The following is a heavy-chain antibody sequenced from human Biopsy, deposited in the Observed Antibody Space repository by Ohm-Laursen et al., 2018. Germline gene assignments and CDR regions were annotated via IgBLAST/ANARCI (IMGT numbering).Heavy chain of an antibody. V-gene: IGHV3-21*01. J-gene: IGHJ6*02. Sequence: GSLRLSCVASGFDFSTYPMNWVRLAPGKGLEWVSSLSSSSSFIYYADSVKGRFTISRHNAKNSLFLQMDSLRAEDTAVYYCARQKGFYGDPYYYGMDVWGQGTTVTVSS. CDR2: LSSSSSFI. CDR1: GFDFSTYP. D-gene: IGHD4-17*01. CDR3: ARQKGFYGDPYYYGMDV.